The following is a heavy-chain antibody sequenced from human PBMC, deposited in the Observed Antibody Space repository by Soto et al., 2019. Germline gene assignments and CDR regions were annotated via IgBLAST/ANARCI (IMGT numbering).Heavy chain of an antibody. CDR2: ISGVSGTI. D-gene: IGHD3-10*01. CDR1: GFTFSDYY. J-gene: IGHJ4*01. V-gene: IGHV3-11*01. Sequence: QVLLVESGGALVKPGEPLRLSCAASGFTFSDYYMSFVRQAPGEGLEWVSYISGVSGTINYADSVKGRFTISRDNAKNSLYLQMNSLKVEDTAVYFCARSRRPSYYYGSYFDSWGHGTLVTVSS. CDR3: ARSRRPSYYYGSYFDS.